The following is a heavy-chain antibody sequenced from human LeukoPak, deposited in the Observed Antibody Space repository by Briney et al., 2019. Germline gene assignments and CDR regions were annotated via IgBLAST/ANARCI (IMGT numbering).Heavy chain of an antibody. CDR2: IKQDGSEK. CDR1: GFTFISYW. V-gene: IGHV3-7*01. Sequence: GGSLRLSCAASGFTFISYWMSWVRQAPGKGLEWVANIKQDGSEKHYVDSLKGRFTISRDNAKNSVYLQMSSLRVEDTAVYYCARIGYSSSSFGYWGQGTLVTVSS. D-gene: IGHD6-6*01. CDR3: ARIGYSSSSFGY. J-gene: IGHJ4*02.